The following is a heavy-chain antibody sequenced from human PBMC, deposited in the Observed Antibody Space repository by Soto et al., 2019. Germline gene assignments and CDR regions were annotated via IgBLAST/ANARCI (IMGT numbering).Heavy chain of an antibody. CDR2: ISGSGGST. CDR1: GFTFSSYA. Sequence: GGSLRLSCAASGFTFSSYAMSWVRQAPGKGLEWVSAISGSGGSTYYADSVKGRFTISRDNSKNTLYLQMNSLRAEDTAVYYCAKGGAAADTFYYYYYGMDVWGQGTTVTVFS. J-gene: IGHJ6*02. CDR3: AKGGAAADTFYYYYYGMDV. V-gene: IGHV3-23*01. D-gene: IGHD6-13*01.